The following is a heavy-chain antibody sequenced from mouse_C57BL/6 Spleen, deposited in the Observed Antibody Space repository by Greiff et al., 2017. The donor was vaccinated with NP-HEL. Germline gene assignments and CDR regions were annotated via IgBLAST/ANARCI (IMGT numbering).Heavy chain of an antibody. CDR3: ARGAYSNYEGFDY. CDR2: INPSTGGT. Sequence: EVQLQQSGPELVKPGASVKISCKASGYSFTGYYMHWVKQSSEKSLEWIGEINPSTGGTSYNQKFKGKATLTVDKSSSTAYMQLESLTSEDSAVYYCARGAYSNYEGFDYWGQGTTLTVSS. D-gene: IGHD2-5*01. CDR1: GYSFTGYY. V-gene: IGHV1-43*01. J-gene: IGHJ2*01.